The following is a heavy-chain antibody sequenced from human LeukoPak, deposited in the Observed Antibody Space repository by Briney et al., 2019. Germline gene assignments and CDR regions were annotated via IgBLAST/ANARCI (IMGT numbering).Heavy chain of an antibody. D-gene: IGHD1-26*01. CDR1: GYTFTSYG. CDR2: INPNSGGT. CDR3: ARDWETSGSYERVTWFDP. J-gene: IGHJ5*02. V-gene: IGHV1-2*02. Sequence: ASVKVSCKASGYTFTSYGISWVRQAPGQGLEWMGWINPNSGGTNYAQKFQGRVTMTRDTSISTAYMELSRLRSDDTAVYYCARDWETSGSYERVTWFDPWGQGTLVTVSS.